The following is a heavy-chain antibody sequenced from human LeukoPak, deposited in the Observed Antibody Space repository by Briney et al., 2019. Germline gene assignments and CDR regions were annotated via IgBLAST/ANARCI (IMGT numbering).Heavy chain of an antibody. CDR2: ITTSDGNT. V-gene: IGHV3-23*01. CDR1: GFTFSSYT. CDR3: AKSYSGSYYVNYFDY. Sequence: GGSLRLSCEASGFTFSSYTMSWVRQAPGKGLEWVSTITTSDGNTYYADSVKGRFTVSRDNSKNTLFLQMNSLRAEDTAVYYCAKSYSGSYYVNYFDYWGQGTLVTVSS. D-gene: IGHD1-26*01. J-gene: IGHJ4*02.